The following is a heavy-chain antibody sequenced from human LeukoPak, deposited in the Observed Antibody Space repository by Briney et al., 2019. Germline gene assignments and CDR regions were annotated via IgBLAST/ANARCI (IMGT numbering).Heavy chain of an antibody. Sequence: SETLSLTCTVSGGSISSSSYYWGWIRQPPGKGLEWIGSIYYSGSTYYNPSLKSRVTMSVDTSKSQFSLKLSSVTAADTAIYYCARGNEYTWWQWSQGTLVTVSS. CDR1: GGSISSSSYY. CDR2: IYYSGST. V-gene: IGHV4-39*07. CDR3: ARGNEYTWWQ. D-gene: IGHD2-15*01. J-gene: IGHJ4*02.